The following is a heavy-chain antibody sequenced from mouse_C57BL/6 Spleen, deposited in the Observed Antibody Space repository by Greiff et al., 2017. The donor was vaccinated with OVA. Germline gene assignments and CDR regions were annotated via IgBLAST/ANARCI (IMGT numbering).Heavy chain of an antibody. V-gene: IGHV1-18*01. CDR3: ARLTGKAWFAY. CDR1: GYTFTDYN. CDR2: INPNNGGT. J-gene: IGHJ3*01. D-gene: IGHD4-1*01. Sequence: EVQLQQSGPELVKPGASVKIPCKASGYTFTDYNMDWVKQSHGKSLEWIGDINPNNGGTIYNQKFKGKATLTVDKSSSTAYMELRSLTSEDTAVYYCARLTGKAWFAYWGQGTLVTVSA.